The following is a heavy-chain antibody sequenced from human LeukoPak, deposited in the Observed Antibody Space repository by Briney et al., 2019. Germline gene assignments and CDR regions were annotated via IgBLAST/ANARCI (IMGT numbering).Heavy chain of an antibody. D-gene: IGHD2-8*02. J-gene: IGHJ4*02. CDR2: INPSAGST. Sequence: GASVKVSCKASGYTFTSYYVHWVRQAPGQGPEWMGIINPSAGSTQYAQNFQGRVTMTRDTSTSTVYMELTSLRSEDTAVYYCARVGVYLGNLLDYWGQGTLVTVSS. CDR1: GYTFTSYY. CDR3: ARVGVYLGNLLDY. V-gene: IGHV1-46*01.